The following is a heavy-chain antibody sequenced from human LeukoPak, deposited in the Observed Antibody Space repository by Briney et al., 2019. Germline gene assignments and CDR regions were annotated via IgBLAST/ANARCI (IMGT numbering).Heavy chain of an antibody. V-gene: IGHV3-48*03. D-gene: IGHD6-13*01. CDR3: AKPQYDSSWYYFDY. CDR2: ISSSGGY. J-gene: IGHJ4*02. CDR1: GFTFSSYE. Sequence: GGSLRLSCAASGFTFSSYEMDWVRQAPEKGLEWISYISSSGGYMYADSVKGRFTISRDNAKNSLYLQMNSLRAEDTALYYCAKPQYDSSWYYFDYWGQGTLVTVSS.